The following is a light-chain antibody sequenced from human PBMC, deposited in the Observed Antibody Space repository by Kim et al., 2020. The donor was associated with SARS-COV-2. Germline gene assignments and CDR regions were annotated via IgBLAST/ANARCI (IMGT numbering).Light chain of an antibody. Sequence: DIQMTQSPSSLSASVGDRVTITCRASQTISRYLNWYQQKPGKAPNLLIYTASSLQSGVPSRFSGSGSGTDFTLTISSLRPEDFATYYCQQSYNTPWTFGQVTMVDIK. CDR3: QQSYNTPWT. CDR2: TAS. J-gene: IGKJ1*01. V-gene: IGKV1-39*01. CDR1: QTISRY.